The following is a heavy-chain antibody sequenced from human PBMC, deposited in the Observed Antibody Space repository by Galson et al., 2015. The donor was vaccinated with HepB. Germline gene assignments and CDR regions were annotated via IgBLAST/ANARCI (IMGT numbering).Heavy chain of an antibody. CDR3: ARICGNCYSYFDY. D-gene: IGHD2-15*01. CDR1: GFSLFSSSSGVS. CDR2: IFWDDEK. Sequence: PALVKPTQTLTLTCTFSGFSLFSSSSGVSVGWTRRPPGKALEWLALIFWDDEKRYSPSLKNRLTITKDTSKNQVVLTMTSMDPADTATYYCARICGNCYSYFDYWGQGTLVTVSS. V-gene: IGHV2-5*02. J-gene: IGHJ4*02.